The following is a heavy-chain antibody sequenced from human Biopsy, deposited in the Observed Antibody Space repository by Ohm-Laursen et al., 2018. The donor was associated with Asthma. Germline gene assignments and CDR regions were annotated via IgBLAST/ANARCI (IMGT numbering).Heavy chain of an antibody. D-gene: IGHD3-3*02. CDR3: ARTFHFWSPYHAEHYQL. V-gene: IGHV3-7*01. CDR1: GFTFGDYW. Sequence: SLRLSCAASGFTFGDYWMSWVRQVPGKGLEWVANIKHAGSEKNHVDSLKGRFTTSGDNAKNSLYLQMNSLRAEDTAVYYCARTFHFWSPYHAEHYQLWGQGTLVTVSS. J-gene: IGHJ1*01. CDR2: IKHAGSEK.